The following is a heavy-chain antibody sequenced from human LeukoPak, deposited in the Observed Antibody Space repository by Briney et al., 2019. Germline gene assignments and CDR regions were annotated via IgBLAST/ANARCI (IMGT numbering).Heavy chain of an antibody. V-gene: IGHV1-46*01. CDR3: ARESGDITAPKKNFDF. J-gene: IGHJ4*02. D-gene: IGHD6-13*01. CDR2: INPSDIKK. CDR1: GYTFSTYY. Sequence: GASMKVSCKPSGYTFSTYYVHWVRQTPGQGLEWMAAINPSDIKKYYAQEFQGRVAVTWDTSTSTVYMELSSLRSEDTAVYYCARESGDITAPKKNFDFWGQGTLITVSS.